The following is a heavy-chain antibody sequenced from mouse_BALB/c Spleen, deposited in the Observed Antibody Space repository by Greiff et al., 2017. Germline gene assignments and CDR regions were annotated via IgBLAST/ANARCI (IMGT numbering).Heavy chain of an antibody. CDR2: ISTYYGDA. CDR3: ARRGNYRAMDY. CDR1: GYTFTDYA. J-gene: IGHJ4*01. V-gene: IGHV1S137*01. D-gene: IGHD2-1*01. Sequence: VKLLESGAELVRPGVSVKISCKGSGYTFTDYAMHWVKQSHAKSLEWIGVISTYYGDASYNQKFKGKATMTVDKSSSTAYMELARLTSEDSAIYYCARRGNYRAMDYWGQGTSVTVSS.